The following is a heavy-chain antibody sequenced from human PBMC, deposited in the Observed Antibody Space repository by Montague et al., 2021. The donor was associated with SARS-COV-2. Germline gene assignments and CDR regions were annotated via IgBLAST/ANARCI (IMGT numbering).Heavy chain of an antibody. Sequence: PALVKPTQTLTLPCTFSGFSLSTSGMCVSWIRQPPGKALEWLALXXWGDDKYYSTSLKTRLTISKDTSKNQVVLTMTNMDPVDTATYYCARIGSSSWPAFDYWGQGTLVTVSS. D-gene: IGHD6-13*01. CDR1: GFSLSTSGMC. V-gene: IGHV2-70*01. CDR2: XXWGDDK. J-gene: IGHJ4*02. CDR3: ARIGSSSWPAFDY.